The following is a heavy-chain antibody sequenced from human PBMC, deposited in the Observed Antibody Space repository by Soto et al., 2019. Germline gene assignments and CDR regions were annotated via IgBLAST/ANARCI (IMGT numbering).Heavy chain of an antibody. V-gene: IGHV1-18*04. J-gene: IGHJ3*02. CDR1: GYTFTSFG. CDR3: AKDGYGNNDGDALHI. D-gene: IGHD4-4*01. Sequence: QGQLVQSGAEVKKPGASVKVSCKASGYTFTSFGITWVRQAPGQGLEWMGWISTYNGKANYAQKLQGRVTVTRDTSTNTAYMELRRVRSDDTAVYYCAKDGYGNNDGDALHIWGQGTMVTVSS. CDR2: ISTYNGKA.